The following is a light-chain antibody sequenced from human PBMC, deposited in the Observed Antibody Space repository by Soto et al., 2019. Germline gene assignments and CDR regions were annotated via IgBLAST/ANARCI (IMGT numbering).Light chain of an antibody. J-gene: IGKJ4*01. CDR1: QVITND. Sequence: DIQMSQSPSSLSASIGDRVTIXXRSSQVITNDLGWYQQKPGKAPKRXIYAASTLQSVVPSRFSGSGAGTDFTLTISCLQSEDFATYYCQQSYSTPRTFGGGTKVDIK. V-gene: IGKV1-17*01. CDR2: AAS. CDR3: QQSYSTPRT.